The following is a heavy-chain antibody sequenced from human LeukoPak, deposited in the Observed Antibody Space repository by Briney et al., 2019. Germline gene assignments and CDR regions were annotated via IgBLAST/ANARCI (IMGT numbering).Heavy chain of an antibody. V-gene: IGHV3-48*01. J-gene: IGHJ6*04. CDR3: ARRITVSGLGYYMDV. D-gene: IGHD3-3*01. Sequence: GGSLRLSCAASGFSFSTYSMNWDRQAPGKGLEWISYISNSGHTTYYAESVKGRFTISRGNAWNSLYLQMNSLRGEDTAVYCARRITVSGLGYYMDVWGKGTTVIVSS. CDR2: ISNSGHTT. CDR1: GFSFSTYS.